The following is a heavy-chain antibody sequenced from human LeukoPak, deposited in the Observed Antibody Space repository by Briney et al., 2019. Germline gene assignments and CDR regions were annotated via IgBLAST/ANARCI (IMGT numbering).Heavy chain of an antibody. CDR3: ARGSPFYESSGYQYYFDY. CDR1: GFTFSRYA. D-gene: IGHD3-22*01. Sequence: GGSLRLSCAASGFTFSRYAMNWVRQSPGKELEWVSAISGSGGGTYYADSVKGRFTISRDYSENMLYLQMNSLSAEDTAIYYCARGSPFYESSGYQYYFDYWGQGTLVTVSS. V-gene: IGHV3-23*01. J-gene: IGHJ4*02. CDR2: ISGSGGGT.